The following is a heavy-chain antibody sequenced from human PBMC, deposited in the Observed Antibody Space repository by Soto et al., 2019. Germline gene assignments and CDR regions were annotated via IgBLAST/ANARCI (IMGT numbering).Heavy chain of an antibody. Sequence: GGSLRLSCAASGFTLSAYSMNWVRQAPGKGLEWISFINIGSDTIYYGDSVKGRFTISRDNAKNALYLQMNSLRDDDTAVYYCARPHLDRPTYYGLDVWGQGTTVTVSS. CDR2: INIGSDTI. D-gene: IGHD3-16*01. CDR1: GFTLSAYS. V-gene: IGHV3-48*02. CDR3: ARPHLDRPTYYGLDV. J-gene: IGHJ6*02.